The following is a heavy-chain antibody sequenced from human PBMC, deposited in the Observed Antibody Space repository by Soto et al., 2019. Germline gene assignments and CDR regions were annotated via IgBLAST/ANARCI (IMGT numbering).Heavy chain of an antibody. V-gene: IGHV3-30-3*01. D-gene: IGHD3-22*01. CDR2: ISYDGTSK. CDR3: ARDATSYDNSAYWGYYFDY. J-gene: IGHJ4*02. Sequence: QVQLVESGGGVVQPGRSLRLSCAASGFTFSSYALHWVRQPPGKGLEWVAVISYDGTSKYYADSVKGRFTISRDNSKNTFYLQMNSLGAEDTAIYYCARDATSYDNSAYWGYYFDYWGQGTLVTVS. CDR1: GFTFSSYA.